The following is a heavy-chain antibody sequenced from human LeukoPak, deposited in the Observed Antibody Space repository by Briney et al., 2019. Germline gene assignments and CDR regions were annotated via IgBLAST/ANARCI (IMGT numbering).Heavy chain of an antibody. V-gene: IGHV3-11*06. CDR3: ARDRAVVVIGSNGMDV. J-gene: IGHJ6*02. Sequence: GGSMRLSCAASGFTFSYSYMNWIRQAPENGPEWVSSISSRGDSTNYADSVKGRFTISRDNAKNSLYLQMNSLRAEDTAVYYCARDRAVVVIGSNGMDVWGQGTTVTVSS. CDR2: ISSRGDST. D-gene: IGHD2-2*01. CDR1: GFTFSYSY.